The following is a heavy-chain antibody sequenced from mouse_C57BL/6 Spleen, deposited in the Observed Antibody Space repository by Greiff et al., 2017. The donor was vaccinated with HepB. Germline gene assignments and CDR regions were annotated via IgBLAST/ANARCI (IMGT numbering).Heavy chain of an antibody. D-gene: IGHD1-1*01. V-gene: IGHV1-80*01. CDR1: GYAFSSYW. J-gene: IGHJ1*03. CDR2: IYPGDGDT. CDR3: AKVYYGSSYWYFEV. Sequence: VQLQQSGAELVKPGASVKISCKASGYAFSSYWMNWVKQRPGKGLEWIGQIYPGDGDTNYNGKFKGKATLTADKSSSTAYMQLSSLTSEDSAVYFCAKVYYGSSYWYFEVWGTGTTVTVSS.